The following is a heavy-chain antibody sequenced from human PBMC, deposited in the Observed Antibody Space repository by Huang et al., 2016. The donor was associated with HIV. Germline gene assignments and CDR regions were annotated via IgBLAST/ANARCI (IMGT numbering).Heavy chain of an antibody. CDR2: IKQDESEK. J-gene: IGHJ6*02. D-gene: IGHD1-7*01. CDR3: ATKTAAMDI. CDR1: FGAYW. Sequence: FGAYWMSWVRQSPGKGLEWVANIKQDESEKYYVESVKGRFNISRDNAKKVLFLEMNNVRVEDTATYYCATKTAAMDIWGQGTTVTVS. V-gene: IGHV3-7*01.